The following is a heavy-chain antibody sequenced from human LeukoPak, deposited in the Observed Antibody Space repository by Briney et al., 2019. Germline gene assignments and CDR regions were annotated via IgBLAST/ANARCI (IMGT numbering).Heavy chain of an antibody. CDR2: ISSSSSYI. V-gene: IGHV3-21*01. Sequence: GGSLRLSCAASGLTFSSYSMDWVRQAPGKGLEWVSSISSSSSYIYYADSVKGRFTISRDNAKNSLYLQMNSLRAEDTAVYYCARDRRGDYYDSSGTEYYFDYWGQGTLVTVSS. D-gene: IGHD3-22*01. CDR1: GLTFSSYS. J-gene: IGHJ4*02. CDR3: ARDRRGDYYDSSGTEYYFDY.